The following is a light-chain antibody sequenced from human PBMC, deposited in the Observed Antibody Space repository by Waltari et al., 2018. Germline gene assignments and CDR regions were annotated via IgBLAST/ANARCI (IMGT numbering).Light chain of an antibody. CDR1: ALSKKY. J-gene: IGLJ2*01. V-gene: IGLV3-25*03. CDR3: QSADSSETYEVL. CDR2: KDS. Sequence: SYELTQPPSVSVSPGQTARITCSGDALSKKYVFWYQQKPGQAPVMVMYKDSERPSGIPERFSGSNSGTTVTLTISGVQAEDEGDYYCQSADSSETYEVLFGGGTKLTVL.